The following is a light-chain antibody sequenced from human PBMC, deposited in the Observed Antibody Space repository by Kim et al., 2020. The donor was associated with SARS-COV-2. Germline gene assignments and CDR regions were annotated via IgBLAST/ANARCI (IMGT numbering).Light chain of an antibody. Sequence: PGGRATLPCRASQSITSTYLAWYQQRPGQAPRLLIYGVSIRATDIPDRFSGIGSGTDFTLTISRLEPEDFAVYYCQQYATSPRTFGQGTKLEI. CDR1: QSITSTY. J-gene: IGKJ2*01. CDR2: GVS. V-gene: IGKV3-20*01. CDR3: QQYATSPRT.